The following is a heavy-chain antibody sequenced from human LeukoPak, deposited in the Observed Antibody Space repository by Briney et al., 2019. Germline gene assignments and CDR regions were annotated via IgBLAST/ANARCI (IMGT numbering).Heavy chain of an antibody. J-gene: IGHJ4*02. D-gene: IGHD2-2*01. Sequence: GGSLRLSCAASGFTFSSYSMNWVRQAPGKGLEWVSSISSSSSYIYYADSVKGRFTISRDNAENSLYLQMNSLRAEDTAVYYCARAIVVVPAAMLDYWGQGTLVTVSS. CDR3: ARAIVVVPAAMLDY. CDR2: ISSSSSYI. CDR1: GFTFSSYS. V-gene: IGHV3-21*01.